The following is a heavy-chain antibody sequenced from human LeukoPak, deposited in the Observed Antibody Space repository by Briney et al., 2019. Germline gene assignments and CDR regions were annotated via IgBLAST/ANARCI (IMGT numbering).Heavy chain of an antibody. Sequence: PSETLSLTCAVYGGSFSGYYWSWIRQPPGKGLEWIGEINHSGSTNYNPSLKSRVTISVDTSKNQFSLKLSSVTAADTAVYYCARAFDYDSSGLDYWGQGTLVTVSS. J-gene: IGHJ4*02. CDR2: INHSGST. D-gene: IGHD3-22*01. CDR3: ARAFDYDSSGLDY. CDR1: GGSFSGYY. V-gene: IGHV4-34*01.